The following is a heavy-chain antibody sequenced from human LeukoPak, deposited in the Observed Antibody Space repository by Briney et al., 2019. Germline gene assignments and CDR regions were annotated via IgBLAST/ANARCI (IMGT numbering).Heavy chain of an antibody. D-gene: IGHD2-2*01. CDR3: ARGLRYCSSTSCLNWFDP. Sequence: GASVKVSCKASGYAFTGYYMHWVRQAPGQGLEWMGRINHNIGGTNYAQKFQGRVTMTRDTSISTAYMELSRLRSDDTAVYYCARGLRYCSSTSCLNWFDPWGQGTLVTVSS. CDR2: INHNIGGT. V-gene: IGHV1-2*06. J-gene: IGHJ5*02. CDR1: GYAFTGYY.